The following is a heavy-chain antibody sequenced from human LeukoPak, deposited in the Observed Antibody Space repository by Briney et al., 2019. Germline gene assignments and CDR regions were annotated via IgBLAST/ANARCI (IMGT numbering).Heavy chain of an antibody. Sequence: GASLKICCKGAGYSFTSYWIGWGRQMPGKGLEWMGIIYPGDSDTRYSASFQGQVTISADKSISTAYLQWSSLKASDTAMYYCARQSGGVVVVAAAFDYWGQGTLVTVSS. J-gene: IGHJ4*02. CDR2: IYPGDSDT. CDR3: ARQSGGVVVVAAAFDY. D-gene: IGHD2-15*01. CDR1: GYSFTSYW. V-gene: IGHV5-51*01.